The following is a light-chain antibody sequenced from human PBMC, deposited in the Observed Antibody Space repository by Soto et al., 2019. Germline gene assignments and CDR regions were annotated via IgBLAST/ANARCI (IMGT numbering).Light chain of an antibody. CDR3: QQYYETPLT. CDR1: QSLLFSINSKNC. Sequence: DIVMTQSPDSLAVSLGERATINCKSSQSLLFSINSKNCLAWYQRKPGQPPKLLIYWASTRESGVPDRFSGSGSGTDFTLTISSLQAEDVAVYYCQQYYETPLTFGGGTKVEIK. J-gene: IGKJ4*01. CDR2: WAS. V-gene: IGKV4-1*01.